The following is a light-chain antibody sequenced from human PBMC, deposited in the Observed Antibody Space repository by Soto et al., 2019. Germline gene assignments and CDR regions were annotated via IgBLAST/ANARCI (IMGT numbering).Light chain of an antibody. CDR2: DYS. V-gene: IGKV1-33*01. CDR1: QDVNNS. J-gene: IGKJ5*01. Sequence: DIQMTQSPYYLSASIGDRVTITCQASQDVNNSLNWYQQKPRKAPNLLIYDYSNLGTGVPSRFGGRGSGTDFTFTISRLQPEDIGAYYCQQSYNVPVTFGQVTRLEL. CDR3: QQSYNVPVT.